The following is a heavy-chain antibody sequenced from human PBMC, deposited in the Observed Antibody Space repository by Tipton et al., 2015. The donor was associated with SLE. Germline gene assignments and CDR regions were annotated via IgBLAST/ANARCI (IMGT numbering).Heavy chain of an antibody. J-gene: IGHJ4*02. CDR2: IYTTGST. CDR3: ARVLGPSYFDY. CDR1: GGSISSHY. Sequence: GLVKPSETLSLTCTVSGGSISSHYWGWIRQPPGKGLEWIGYIYTTGSTNYNPSLKSRLTISVDTSKNQFSLKLSSVTAADTAVYYCARVLGPSYFDYWGQGTLVTVSS. D-gene: IGHD2/OR15-2a*01. V-gene: IGHV4-4*08.